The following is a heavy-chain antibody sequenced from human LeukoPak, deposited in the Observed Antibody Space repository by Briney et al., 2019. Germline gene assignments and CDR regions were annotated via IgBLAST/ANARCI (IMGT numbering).Heavy chain of an antibody. CDR2: ISGSGGST. D-gene: IGHD2-2*01. CDR3: AKTAPSSSTSIPGYYYYYGMDV. J-gene: IGHJ6*04. V-gene: IGHV3-23*01. CDR1: GFTFSSYS. Sequence: SGGSLRLSCAASGFTFSSYSMNWVRQAPGKGLEWVSAISGSGGSTYYADSVKGRFTISRDNSKNTLYLQMNSLRAEDTAVYYCAKTAPSSSTSIPGYYYYYGMDVWGKGTTVTVSS.